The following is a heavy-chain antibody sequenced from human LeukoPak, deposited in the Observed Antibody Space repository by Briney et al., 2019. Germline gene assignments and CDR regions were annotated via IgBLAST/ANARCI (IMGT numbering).Heavy chain of an antibody. CDR3: ARDTHYDSSGPGGFGY. Sequence: PGGSLRLSCAASGFTFSSYSMNWVRQAPGKGLEWVSYISSSSSTIYYADSVKGRFTISRDNAKNSLYMQMNSLRAEDTAVYYCARDTHYDSSGPGGFGYWGQGTLVTVSS. CDR1: GFTFSSYS. V-gene: IGHV3-48*01. J-gene: IGHJ4*02. D-gene: IGHD3-22*01. CDR2: ISSSSSTI.